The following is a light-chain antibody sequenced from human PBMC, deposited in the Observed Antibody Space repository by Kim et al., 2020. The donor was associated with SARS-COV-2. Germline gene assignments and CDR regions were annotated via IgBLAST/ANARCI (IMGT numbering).Light chain of an antibody. Sequence: ATGDRVTITWRASQGISSYLAWYQQKPGKAPKLLIYAASTLQSGVPSRFSGSGSGTDFTLTISCLQSEDFATYYCQQYYSYPSITFGQGTRLEIK. CDR1: QGISSY. V-gene: IGKV1-8*01. CDR3: QQYYSYPSIT. J-gene: IGKJ5*01. CDR2: AAS.